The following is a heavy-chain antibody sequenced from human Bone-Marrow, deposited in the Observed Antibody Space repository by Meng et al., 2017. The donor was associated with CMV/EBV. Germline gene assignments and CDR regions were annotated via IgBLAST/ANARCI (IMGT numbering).Heavy chain of an antibody. CDR3: ARQWADGDAYYYGMDV. J-gene: IGHJ6*02. CDR2: IYYSGST. D-gene: IGHD3-10*01. V-gene: IGHV4-59*08. Sequence: SESLSLSCTVPGGPISSYYWSWIRQPPGKGLEWIGYIYYSGSTYYNPSLKSRVTISVDTSKNQFSLKLSSVTAADTAVYYCARQWADGDAYYYGMDVWGQGTRVTVSS. CDR1: GGPISSYY.